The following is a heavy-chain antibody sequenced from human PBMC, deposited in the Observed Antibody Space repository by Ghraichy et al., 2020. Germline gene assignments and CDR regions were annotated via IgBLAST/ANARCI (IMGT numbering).Heavy chain of an antibody. D-gene: IGHD3-3*01. J-gene: IGHJ4*02. Sequence: GGSLRLSCAASGFTFSSYAMSWVRQAPGKGLEWVSAISGSGGSTYYADSVKGRFTISRDNSKNTLYLQMNSLRAEDTAVYYCALTLWSGYYRYWGQGTLVTVSS. CDR1: GFTFSSYA. V-gene: IGHV3-23*01. CDR3: ALTLWSGYYRY. CDR2: ISGSGGST.